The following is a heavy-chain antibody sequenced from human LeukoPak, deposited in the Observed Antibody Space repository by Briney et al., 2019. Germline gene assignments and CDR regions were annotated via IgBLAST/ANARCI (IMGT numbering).Heavy chain of an antibody. CDR1: GYSFTSYW. CDR2: IYPGDSDT. CDR3: ARRTYCSSTSCYATYYFDY. Sequence: GESLKISCKCSGYSFTSYWIGWVRQMPGKGLEWMGIIYPGDSDTRYSPSFQGQVTISADKSISTAYLQWSSLKASDTAMYYCARRTYCSSTSCYATYYFDYWGQGTLVTVSS. D-gene: IGHD2-2*01. J-gene: IGHJ4*02. V-gene: IGHV5-51*01.